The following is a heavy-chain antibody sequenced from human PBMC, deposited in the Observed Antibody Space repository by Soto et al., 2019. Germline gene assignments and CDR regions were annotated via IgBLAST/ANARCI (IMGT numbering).Heavy chain of an antibody. CDR2: MNPNSGNT. D-gene: IGHD6-19*01. Sequence: QVQLVQSVAEVKKPGASVKVSCKASGYTFTTYDINWVRQATGQGLEWMGWMNPNSGNTGYAQKFQGRVTMTRNTSISTAYMELSSLRSEDTAVYYCARDASGWYDLDYWGQGILVTVSS. CDR1: GYTFTTYD. J-gene: IGHJ4*02. CDR3: ARDASGWYDLDY. V-gene: IGHV1-8*01.